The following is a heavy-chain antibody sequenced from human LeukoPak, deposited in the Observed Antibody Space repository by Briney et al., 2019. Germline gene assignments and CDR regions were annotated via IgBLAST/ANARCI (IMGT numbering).Heavy chain of an antibody. V-gene: IGHV5-51*01. Sequence: LGESLKISCKGAGYRFNSYWIGWVRQMPGQGLQWMGVIYGGDSEIRYSPSFQGQVTISADKSINTAYLQWSSLKASDTAMYYCARLSEELDAHFDFWGQGTPVTVSS. D-gene: IGHD1-1*01. CDR3: ARLSEELDAHFDF. CDR1: GYRFNSYW. CDR2: IYGGDSEI. J-gene: IGHJ4*02.